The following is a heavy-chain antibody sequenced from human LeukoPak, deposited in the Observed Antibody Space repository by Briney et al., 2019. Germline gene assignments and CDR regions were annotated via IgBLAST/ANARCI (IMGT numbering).Heavy chain of an antibody. CDR1: GFTVSSNY. V-gene: IGHV3-66*01. CDR2: IYSGGST. CDR3: AREDSSGYYSNYYGMDV. Sequence: PGGSLRLSCAASGFTVSSNYMSWVRQAPGKGLEWVSVIYSGGSTYYADSVKGRFTISRDNSKNTLYLQMNSLRAEGTAVYYCAREDSSGYYSNYYGMDVWGQGTTVTVSS. D-gene: IGHD3-22*01. J-gene: IGHJ6*02.